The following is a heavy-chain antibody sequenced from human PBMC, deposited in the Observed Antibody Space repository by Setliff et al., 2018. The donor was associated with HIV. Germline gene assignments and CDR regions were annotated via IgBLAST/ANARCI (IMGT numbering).Heavy chain of an antibody. CDR3: ARAPQTSSNWRIWDY. D-gene: IGHD6-13*01. CDR2: INAGNGDT. CDR1: GYAFITYA. V-gene: IGHV1-3*01. Sequence: ASVKVSCKASGYAFITYAIHWVRQAPGQRPEWMARINAGNGDTKYSQKFQGRFTITRDTSASTAYMELSSLRSEDTAVYYCARAPQTSSNWRIWDYWGQGTLVTVSS. J-gene: IGHJ4*02.